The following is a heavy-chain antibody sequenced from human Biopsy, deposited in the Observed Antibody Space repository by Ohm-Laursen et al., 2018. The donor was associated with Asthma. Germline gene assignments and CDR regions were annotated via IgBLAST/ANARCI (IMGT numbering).Heavy chain of an antibody. CDR3: PRHNDY. CDR2: NDWEEDK. Sequence: TQTLTLTCSFSGLSLSSSVANVNWIRQPPGRALEWLARNDWEEDKFYSTSLRTRLTISKGSSEDQVVLTMTNMGPFDTATYYWPRHNDYWGPGILVTVSS. D-gene: IGHD1-14*01. J-gene: IGHJ4*02. CDR1: GLSLSSSVAN. V-gene: IGHV2-70*04.